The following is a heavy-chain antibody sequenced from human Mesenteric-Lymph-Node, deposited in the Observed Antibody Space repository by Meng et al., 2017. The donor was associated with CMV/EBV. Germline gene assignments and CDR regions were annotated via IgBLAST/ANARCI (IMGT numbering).Heavy chain of an antibody. V-gene: IGHV4-39*01. CDR1: GGSISSSSYY. CDR3: ARGGQLAVYYY. CDR2: IYNSGST. J-gene: IGHJ4*02. D-gene: IGHD6-6*01. Sequence: CTVSGGSISSSSYYWSWIRQPPGKGLEWIGSIYNSGSTYYNPSLKSRVTISVDTSKNQFSLKLSSVIAADTAVYYCARGGQLAVYYYWGQGTLVTVSS.